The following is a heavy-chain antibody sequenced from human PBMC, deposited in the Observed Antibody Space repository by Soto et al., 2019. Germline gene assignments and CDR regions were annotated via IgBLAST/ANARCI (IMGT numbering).Heavy chain of an antibody. CDR1: GGSISSSSYY. J-gene: IGHJ2*01. CDR3: ARRVVAYFDL. D-gene: IGHD2-21*01. CDR2: IYYSGST. V-gene: IGHV4-39*01. Sequence: QLQLQESGPGLVKPSETLSLTCTVSGGSISSSSYYWGWIRQPPGKGLEWIGSIYYSGSTYYNPYLKSRVTISVDTSKNQFSLKLSSVTAADTAVYYCARRVVAYFDLWGRGTLVTVSS.